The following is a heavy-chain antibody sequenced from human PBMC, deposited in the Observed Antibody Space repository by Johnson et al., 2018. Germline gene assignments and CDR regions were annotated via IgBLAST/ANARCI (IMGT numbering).Heavy chain of an antibody. D-gene: IGHD6-6*01. CDR1: GGTFSSYA. CDR2: IIPIFGTA. CDR3: AGSRGIAARSYYYYGMDV. J-gene: IGHJ6*02. V-gene: IGHV1-69*12. Sequence: QVQLVQSGAEVKKPGSSVKVSCKASGGTFSSYAISWVRQAPGQGLEWMGGIIPIFGTANYAQKFQGRVTITADESTSTAYMELSSLRSEDTAVYYWAGSRGIAARSYYYYGMDVWGQGTTVTVSS.